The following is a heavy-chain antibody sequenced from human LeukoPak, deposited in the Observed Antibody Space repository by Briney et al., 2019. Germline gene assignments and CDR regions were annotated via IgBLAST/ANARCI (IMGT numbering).Heavy chain of an antibody. J-gene: IGHJ3*01. CDR1: GFTFSSYS. CDR2: ISSSSSTI. CDR3: ARDGGGTGGTYHHTFDL. D-gene: IGHD1-26*01. Sequence: GGSLRLSCAASGFTFSSYSMNWVRQAPGKGLEWVSYISSSSSTIYYADSVKGRFTISRDNAKNSLYLQMNSLRDEDTAVYYCARDGGGTGGTYHHTFDLWGQGTMVTVSS. V-gene: IGHV3-48*02.